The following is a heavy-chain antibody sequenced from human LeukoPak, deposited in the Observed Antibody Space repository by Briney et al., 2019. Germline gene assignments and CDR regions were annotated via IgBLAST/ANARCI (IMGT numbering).Heavy chain of an antibody. D-gene: IGHD6-6*01. CDR2: ISGSGGST. Sequence: GGSLRLSCAASGFTFSSYAMSWVRQASGKGLEWVSAISGSGGSTYYADSVKGRFTVSRDNSKNTLYLQMNSLRAEDTALYYCVKASSSSPQYNWFDAWGQGTLVTVSS. J-gene: IGHJ5*02. V-gene: IGHV3-23*01. CDR1: GFTFSSYA. CDR3: VKASSSSPQYNWFDA.